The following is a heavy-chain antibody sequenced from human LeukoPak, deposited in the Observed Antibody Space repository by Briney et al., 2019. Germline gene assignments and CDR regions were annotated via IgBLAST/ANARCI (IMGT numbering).Heavy chain of an antibody. J-gene: IGHJ4*02. V-gene: IGHV1-46*01. D-gene: IGHD3-9*01. CDR2: INPSGGST. Sequence: ASVKVSCKASGYTFTSYYMHWVRQAPGQGLEWMGIINPSGGSTSYAQKFPGRVTMTRDTSTSTVYMELSSLRSEDTAVYYCARENHDILTGYYTHPLDYWGQGTLVTVSS. CDR1: GYTFTSYY. CDR3: ARENHDILTGYYTHPLDY.